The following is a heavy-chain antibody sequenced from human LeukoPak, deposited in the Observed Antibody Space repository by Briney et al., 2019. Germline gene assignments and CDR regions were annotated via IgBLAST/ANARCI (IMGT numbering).Heavy chain of an antibody. CDR3: AKDDGSGWYQIDY. D-gene: IGHD6-19*01. J-gene: IGHJ4*02. V-gene: IGHV3-23*01. CDR2: IRGSGGGS. CDR1: GFTFSSYA. Sequence: GGSLRLSCAASGFTFSSYAMNWVRQAPGKGLEWVSVIRGSGGGSYYGDSVKGRFTISRDNSKITLYLQMNSLRAEDTAVYYCAKDDGSGWYQIDYWGQGTLVTISS.